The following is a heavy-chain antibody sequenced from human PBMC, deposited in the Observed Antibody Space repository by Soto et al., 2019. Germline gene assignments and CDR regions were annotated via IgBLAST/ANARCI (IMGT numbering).Heavy chain of an antibody. CDR3: ERALGSLDQRCFY. CDR2: TGYDGSNE. Sequence: QVHLVESGGGVVQPGRSLRLSCAVSGFSIKNYGVHWVRQAPGKGLEWVSSTGYDGSNEYHADSVKGRFSISRDNSKSTVRLRMSSLTGAGTAVDDCERALGSLDQRCFYWGQATPATFSS. D-gene: IGHD1-1*01. J-gene: IGHJ4*02. V-gene: IGHV3-33*01. CDR1: GFSIKNYG.